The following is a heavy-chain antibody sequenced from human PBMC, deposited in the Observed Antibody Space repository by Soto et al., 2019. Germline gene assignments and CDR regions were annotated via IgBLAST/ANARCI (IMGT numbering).Heavy chain of an antibody. CDR2: IYWNDDK. CDR3: AHSTSTYDFWGDWTSYYFAF. CDR1: GFSLSTSGVG. V-gene: IGHV2-5*01. D-gene: IGHD3-3*01. Sequence: QITLKESGTTLVKPTQPLTLTCTFSGFSLSTSGVGVACIRQPPGKALEWLAVIYWNDDKRYSPSLKSRLTITKYTSKNQVVITMTNIDPVDRATYYCAHSTSTYDFWGDWTSYYFAFWGQGTLVTVSS. J-gene: IGHJ4*02.